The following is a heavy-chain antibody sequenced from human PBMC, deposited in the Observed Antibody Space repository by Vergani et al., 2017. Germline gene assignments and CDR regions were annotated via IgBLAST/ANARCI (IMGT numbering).Heavy chain of an antibody. D-gene: IGHD3-16*01. J-gene: IGHJ4*02. CDR1: GYTFTSYY. CDR2: INPNSGGT. CDR3: ARMQALGPGGYYFDY. Sequence: QVQLVQSGAEVKKPGASVKVSCKASGYTFTSYYMHWVRQAPGQGLEWMGIINPNSGGTNYAQKFQGRVTMTRDTSISTAYMELSRLRSDDTAVYYCARMQALGPGGYYFDYWGQGTLVTVSS. V-gene: IGHV1-2*02.